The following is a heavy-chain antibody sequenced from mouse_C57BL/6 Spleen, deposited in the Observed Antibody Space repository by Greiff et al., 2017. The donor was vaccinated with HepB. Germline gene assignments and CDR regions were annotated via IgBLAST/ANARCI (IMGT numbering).Heavy chain of an antibody. V-gene: IGHV3-6*01. CDR3: ARSFYDGYYTGWYFDV. CDR2: ISYDGSN. D-gene: IGHD2-3*01. CDR1: GYSITSGYY. Sequence: EVHLVESGPGLVKPSQSLSLTCSVTGYSITSGYYWNWIRQFPGNKLEWMGYISYDGSNNYNPSLKNRISITRDTSKNQFFLKLNSVTTEDTATYYCARSFYDGYYTGWYFDVWGTGTTVTVSS. J-gene: IGHJ1*03.